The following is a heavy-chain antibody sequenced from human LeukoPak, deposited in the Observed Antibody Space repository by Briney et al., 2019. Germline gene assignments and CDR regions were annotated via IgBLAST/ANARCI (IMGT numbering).Heavy chain of an antibody. CDR3: ARNRGATHP. V-gene: IGHV3-53*05. Sequence: TSESLTLTCAASGCTVSSNYLSWVRQAPGKGLELVEVIYSGGSTYYAASVKGRFTISIDNSKNPLYLQMNSLRAEDTAVYYCARNRGATHPWGQGKMVTVSS. CDR1: GCTVSSNY. CDR2: IYSGGST. D-gene: IGHD2-15*01. J-gene: IGHJ3*01.